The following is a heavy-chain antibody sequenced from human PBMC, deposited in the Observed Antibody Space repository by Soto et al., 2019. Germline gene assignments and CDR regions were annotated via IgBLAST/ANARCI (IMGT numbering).Heavy chain of an antibody. D-gene: IGHD3-10*01. CDR1: GGSISSGDYY. J-gene: IGHJ5*02. V-gene: IGHV4-61*08. CDR2: IYYSGST. Sequence: SETLSLTCTVSGGSISSGDYYWSWIRQPPGKGLEWIGYIYYSGSTNYNPSLKSRVTISVDTSKNQFSLKLSSVTAADTAVYYCARPLFGRGNWFDPWGQGTLVTVSS. CDR3: ARPLFGRGNWFDP.